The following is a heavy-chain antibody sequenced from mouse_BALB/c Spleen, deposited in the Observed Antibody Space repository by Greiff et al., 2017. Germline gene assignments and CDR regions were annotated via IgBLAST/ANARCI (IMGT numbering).Heavy chain of an antibody. CDR1: GYTFTSYW. J-gene: IGHJ3*01. CDR2: IYPGSGST. CDR3: TRSPIYYYGSSWFAY. Sequence: LQHPGSELVRPGASVKLSCKASGYTFTSYWMHWVKQRPGQGLEWIGNIYPGSGSTNYDEKFKSKATLTVDTSSSTAYMQLSSLTSEDSAVYYCTRSPIYYYGSSWFAYWGQGTLVTVSA. V-gene: IGHV1S22*01. D-gene: IGHD1-1*01.